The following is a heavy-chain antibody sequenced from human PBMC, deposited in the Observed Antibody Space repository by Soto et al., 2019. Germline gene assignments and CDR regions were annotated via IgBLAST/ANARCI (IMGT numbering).Heavy chain of an antibody. CDR2: IWYDGSNK. J-gene: IGHJ3*02. CDR3: ATHDDFWSGYYRKDAFDI. D-gene: IGHD3-3*01. CDR1: GFTFSSYG. Sequence: GGSLRLSCAASGFTFSSYGMHWVRQAPGKGLEWVAVIWYDGSNKYYADSVKGRFTISRDNSKNTLYLQMNSLRAEDTAVYYCATHDDFWSGYYRKDAFDIWGQGTMVTVSS. V-gene: IGHV3-33*01.